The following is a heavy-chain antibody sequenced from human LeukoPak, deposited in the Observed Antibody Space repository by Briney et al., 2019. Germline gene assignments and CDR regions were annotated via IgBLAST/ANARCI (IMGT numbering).Heavy chain of an antibody. CDR3: ARRFVTAMGNYYYYYMDV. CDR2: ISSSSSTI. D-gene: IGHD5-18*01. J-gene: IGHJ6*03. Sequence: PGGSLRLSCAASGFTFSSYSMNWVRQAPGKGLEWVSYISSSSSTIYYADSVKDRFTISRDNAKNSLYLQMNSLRAEDTAVYYCARRFVTAMGNYYYYYMDVWGKGTTVTVSS. V-gene: IGHV3-48*01. CDR1: GFTFSSYS.